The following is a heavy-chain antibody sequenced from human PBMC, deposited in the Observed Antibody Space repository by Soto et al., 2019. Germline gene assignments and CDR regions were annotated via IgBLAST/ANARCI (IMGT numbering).Heavy chain of an antibody. V-gene: IGHV3-30*18. Sequence: QVQLVESGGGVVQPGRPLRLSCAASGFTFSSYGMHWVRQAPGKGLEWVAVISYDGSNKYYADSVKGRFTISRDNSKNTLYLQMNSLRAEDTAVYYCAKDSSWYSSYFDYWGQGTLVTVSS. J-gene: IGHJ4*02. CDR1: GFTFSSYG. CDR2: ISYDGSNK. D-gene: IGHD6-13*01. CDR3: AKDSSWYSSYFDY.